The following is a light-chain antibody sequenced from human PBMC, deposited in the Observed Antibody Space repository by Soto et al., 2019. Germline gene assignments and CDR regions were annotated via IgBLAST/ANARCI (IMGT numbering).Light chain of an antibody. CDR1: QSVSSN. CDR2: GAS. CDR3: QQYNNWPPWT. J-gene: IGKJ1*01. Sequence: EIVMTQSPATLSVSPGERATLSCRASQSVSSNLAWYQQKPGQAPRLLIYGASTRATGIPARFSGSGSGTEFTLTISSLQSEDFAFYYCQQYNNWPPWTFGQRTKVDIK. V-gene: IGKV3-15*01.